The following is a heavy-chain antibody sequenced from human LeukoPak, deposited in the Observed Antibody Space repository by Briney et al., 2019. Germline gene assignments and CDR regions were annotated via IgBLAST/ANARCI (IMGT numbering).Heavy chain of an antibody. CDR3: ARDSRTEGYYYYMDV. CDR2: ISSSSSYI. J-gene: IGHJ6*03. CDR1: GFTFSSYW. V-gene: IGHV3-21*01. Sequence: GGSLRLSCAASGFTFSSYWMHWVRQAPGKGLVWVSSISSSSSYIYYADSVKGRFTISRDNAKNSLYLQMNSLRAEDTAVYYCARDSRTEGYYYYMDVWGKGTTVTVSS. D-gene: IGHD2-2*01.